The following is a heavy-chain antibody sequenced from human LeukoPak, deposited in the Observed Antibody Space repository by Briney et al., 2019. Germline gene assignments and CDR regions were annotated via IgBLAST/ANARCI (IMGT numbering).Heavy chain of an antibody. J-gene: IGHJ5*02. Sequence: ASVKVFCKASGYTFTSYDINWVRQATGQGLEWMGWMNPNSGNTGCAQKFQGRVTMTRNTSISTAYMELSSLRFEDTAVYYCARGIRICSSTSCYSARKENWFDPWGQGTLVTVSS. D-gene: IGHD2-2*01. CDR3: ARGIRICSSTSCYSARKENWFDP. CDR2: MNPNSGNT. V-gene: IGHV1-8*01. CDR1: GYTFTSYD.